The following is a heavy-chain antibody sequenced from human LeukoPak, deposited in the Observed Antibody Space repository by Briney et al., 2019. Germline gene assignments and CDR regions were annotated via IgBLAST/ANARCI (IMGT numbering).Heavy chain of an antibody. CDR3: ARGKKIRYCSSTSCYGPSYYYYYMDV. V-gene: IGHV3-23*01. Sequence: GGSLRLSCAASGFTFSSYGMSWVRQAPGKGLGWVSGIRSSGDSTYYADSVKGRFTISRDNSKNTLYLQMDSLRAEDTAVYYCARGKKIRYCSSTSCYGPSYYYYYMDVRGKGTTVTISS. CDR2: IRSSGDST. CDR1: GFTFSSYG. J-gene: IGHJ6*03. D-gene: IGHD2-2*01.